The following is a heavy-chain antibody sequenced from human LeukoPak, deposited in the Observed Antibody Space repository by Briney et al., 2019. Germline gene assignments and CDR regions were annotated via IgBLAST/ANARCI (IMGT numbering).Heavy chain of an antibody. CDR2: IRSKANSYAT. V-gene: IGHV3-73*01. Sequence: GGSLRLSCAASGFTFSGSAMHWVRQASGKGLEWVGRIRSKANSYATAYAASVKGRFTISRDDSKNTAYLQMNSLRAEDTAVYYCARRGVDTAMVTWKNWFDPWGQGTLVTVSS. CDR1: GFTFSGSA. J-gene: IGHJ5*02. CDR3: ARRGVDTAMVTWKNWFDP. D-gene: IGHD5-18*01.